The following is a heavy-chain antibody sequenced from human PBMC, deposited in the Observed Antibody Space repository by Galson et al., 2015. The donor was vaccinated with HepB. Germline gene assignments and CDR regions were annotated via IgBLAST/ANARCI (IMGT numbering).Heavy chain of an antibody. Sequence: SLRLSCAASGFTFSGSAMHWVRQASGKGLEWVGRIRSKANSYATAYAASVKGRFTISRDDSKNTAYLQMNSLKTEDTAVYYCTRHHDYYGSGAKRTYCYYGMDVWGQGTTVTVSS. CDR1: GFTFSGSA. CDR3: TRHHDYYGSGAKRTYCYYGMDV. CDR2: IRSKANSYAT. J-gene: IGHJ6*02. D-gene: IGHD3-10*01. V-gene: IGHV3-73*01.